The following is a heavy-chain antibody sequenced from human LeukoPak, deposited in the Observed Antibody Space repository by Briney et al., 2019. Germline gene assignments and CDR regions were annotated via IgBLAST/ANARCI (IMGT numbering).Heavy chain of an antibody. V-gene: IGHV4-61*02. CDR1: GGSDTSGNYY. Sequence: SQTLSLXCTVSGGSDTSGNYYWNWSRQPAGKGLEWFGRIYTNGGASYNPSLKSRVTISIDASKNQFSLKLSSVTAADTAVYYCAREPPGYWGQGILVTVSS. J-gene: IGHJ4*02. CDR2: IYTNGGA. CDR3: AREPPGY.